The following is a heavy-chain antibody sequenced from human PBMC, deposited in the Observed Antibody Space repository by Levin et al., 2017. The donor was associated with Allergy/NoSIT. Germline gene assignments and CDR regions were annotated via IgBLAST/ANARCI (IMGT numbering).Heavy chain of an antibody. CDR1: GYTFTSYG. D-gene: IGHD7-27*01. CDR3: ARDPSITGDEEDYFDY. J-gene: IGHJ4*02. CDR2: ISAYNGNT. Sequence: ASVKVSCKASGYTFTSYGISWVRQAPGQGLEWMGWISAYNGNTNYAQKLQGRVTMTTDTSTSTAYMELRSLRSDDTAVYYCARDPSITGDEEDYFDYWGQGTLVTVSS. V-gene: IGHV1-18*01.